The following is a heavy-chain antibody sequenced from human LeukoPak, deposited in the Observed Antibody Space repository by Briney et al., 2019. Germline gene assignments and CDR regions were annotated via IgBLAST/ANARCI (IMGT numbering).Heavy chain of an antibody. V-gene: IGHV1-2*02. CDR3: ARDGKVAAFSYYYYYYMDV. CDR2: INPNSGDT. CDR1: GYSFTGYY. Sequence: ASVKVSCKASGYSFTGYYIHWVRQAPGQGLEWMGWINPNSGDTSYAQKFQGRVTMTTDTSTSTAYMELRSLRSDDTAVYYCARDGKVAAFSYYYYYYMDVWGKGTTVTVSS. D-gene: IGHD2-15*01. J-gene: IGHJ6*03.